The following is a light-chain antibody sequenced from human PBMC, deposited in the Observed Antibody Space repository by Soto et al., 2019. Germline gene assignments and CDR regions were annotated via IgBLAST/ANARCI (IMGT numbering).Light chain of an antibody. V-gene: IGKV1-39*01. Sequence: DIQMTQSPSSLSASVGDRVTITCRASQSISNYLNWYQQKPGKAPKLLIYDASSLQSGVPSRVSGSGSGTDFTLTISSLQPEDFATYYCQQSYSTPTFGQGTMLEIK. CDR3: QQSYSTPT. CDR1: QSISNY. J-gene: IGKJ2*01. CDR2: DAS.